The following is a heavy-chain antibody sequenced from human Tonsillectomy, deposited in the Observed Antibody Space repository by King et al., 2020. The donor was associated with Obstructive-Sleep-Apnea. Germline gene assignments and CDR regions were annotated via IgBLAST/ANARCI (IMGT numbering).Heavy chain of an antibody. V-gene: IGHV1-46*01. J-gene: IGHJ2*01. CDR3: ARDPRYSSNPNWYFDL. CDR1: GYTFTSYY. CDR2: INPSGGST. D-gene: IGHD6-13*01. Sequence: VQLVESGAEVKKPGASVKVSCKASGYTFTSYYLHWVRQAPGQGREWMGIINPSGGSTSYAQKFQGRVTMTRDTSTSTVYMELSSLRLEDTAVYYCARDPRYSSNPNWYFDLWGRGTLVTVSS.